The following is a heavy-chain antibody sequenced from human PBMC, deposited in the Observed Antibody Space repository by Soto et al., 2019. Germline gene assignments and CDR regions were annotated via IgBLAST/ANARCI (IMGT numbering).Heavy chain of an antibody. J-gene: IGHJ5*02. D-gene: IGHD2-15*01. CDR2: IYYSGNS. CDR1: GGSISSSGFY. V-gene: IGHV4-39*01. CDR3: ARHKENFESGSSP. Sequence: SETLSLTCSVSGGSISSSGFYWGWIRQPPGKGLEWIGSIYYSGNSHYNPSLKSRVTISIDTSKNQFSLKLNFMTAADTAVYYCARHKENFESGSSPWGQGTRVTVSS.